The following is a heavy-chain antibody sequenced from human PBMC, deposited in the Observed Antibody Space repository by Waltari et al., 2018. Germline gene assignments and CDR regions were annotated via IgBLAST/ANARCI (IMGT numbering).Heavy chain of an antibody. CDR2: ISWKSGSI. J-gene: IGHJ3*02. D-gene: IGHD3-22*01. V-gene: IGHV3-9*01. CDR3: AKSRSGYYYDAFDI. Sequence: EVQLVESGGGLVQTGRSLRLYCAASGFTFDDYAMHWVRQAPGKGLDWVSGISWKSGSIGYADSVKGRFTISRDNAKNSLYLQMNSLRAEDTALYYCAKSRSGYYYDAFDIWGQGTMVTVSS. CDR1: GFTFDDYA.